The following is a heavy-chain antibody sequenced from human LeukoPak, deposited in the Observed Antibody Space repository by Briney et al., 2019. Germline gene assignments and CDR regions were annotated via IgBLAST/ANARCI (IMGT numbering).Heavy chain of an antibody. D-gene: IGHD6-6*01. CDR2: IYYSGST. J-gene: IGHJ4*02. V-gene: IGHV4-30-4*08. Sequence: NPSETLSLTCTVSGGSFSSGDYYWSWIRQPPGKGLEWIGYIYYSGSTYYNPSLKSRVTISVDTSKNQFSLKLSSVTAADTAVYYCARDIGQIAALHYFDYWGQGTLVTVSS. CDR3: ARDIGQIAALHYFDY. CDR1: GGSFSSGDYY.